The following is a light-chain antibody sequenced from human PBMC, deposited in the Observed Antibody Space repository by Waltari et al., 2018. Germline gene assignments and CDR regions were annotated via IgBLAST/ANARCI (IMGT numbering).Light chain of an antibody. CDR3: QQYNSYPLT. Sequence: DIRMTQSPSSLSASVGDRVTITCRASQDISNYLAWFQQKPGQAPKPLMYSASSLQSGVPSRFSGSGSGTDFTLTISSLQPEDFATYYCQQYNSYPLTFGGGTKVDIK. CDR2: SAS. J-gene: IGKJ4*01. CDR1: QDISNY. V-gene: IGKV1-16*01.